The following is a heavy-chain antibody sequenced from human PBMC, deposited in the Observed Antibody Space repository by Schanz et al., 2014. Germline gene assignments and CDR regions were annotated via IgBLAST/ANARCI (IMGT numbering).Heavy chain of an antibody. CDR2: INPRGGST. CDR3: AREALRYSGSPYIPDY. J-gene: IGHJ4*02. CDR1: GYTFTTYY. V-gene: IGHV1-46*01. D-gene: IGHD1-26*01. Sequence: QVQLVQSGAEVKRPGASVKVSCKASGYTFTTYYMHWVRQAPGQGLEWMGIINPRGGSTSYAQKFQGRVTMTRDTSTRTAYMELSSLRSEDTAVYYCAREALRYSGSPYIPDYWGQGTLVTVSS.